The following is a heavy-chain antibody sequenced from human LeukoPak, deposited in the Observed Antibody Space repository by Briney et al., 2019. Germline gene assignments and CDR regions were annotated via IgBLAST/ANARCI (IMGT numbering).Heavy chain of an antibody. CDR1: GFTFSSYT. J-gene: IGHJ6*03. Sequence: GGSLRLSCAASGFTFSSYTMNWVRQAPGKGLERVSYIGSTSSTIYYADSVKGRFTISRDNTKNTLHLQMNSLRAEDTAVYYCAKGYCSGGSCYYGYYYMDVWGKGTTVTISS. D-gene: IGHD2-15*01. CDR2: IGSTSSTI. CDR3: AKGYCSGGSCYYGYYYMDV. V-gene: IGHV3-48*04.